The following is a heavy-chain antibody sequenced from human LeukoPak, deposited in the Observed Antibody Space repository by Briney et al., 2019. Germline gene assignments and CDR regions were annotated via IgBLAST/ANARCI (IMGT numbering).Heavy chain of an antibody. V-gene: IGHV3-11*04. D-gene: IGHD5-12*01. Sequence: PGGSLRLSCAGSGIGFSDFLFSWVRQAPGKGLEWVSSIGINGIMTYYRDSVKGRFTGSRDDAKKSVFLQMSSLGAEDTAVYYCARGEMPTINPAGDAFCVWGPLAIVIFSS. CDR2: IGINGIMT. J-gene: IGHJ3*01. CDR1: GIGFSDFL. CDR3: ARGEMPTINPAGDAFCV.